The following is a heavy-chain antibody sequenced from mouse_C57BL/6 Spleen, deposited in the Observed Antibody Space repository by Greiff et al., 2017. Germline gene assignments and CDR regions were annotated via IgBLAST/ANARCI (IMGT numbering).Heavy chain of an antibody. CDR2: IYPRSGNT. CDR1: GYTFTSYG. CDR3: ARLIGSSYWYFDV. Sequence: VQRVESGAELARPGASVKLSCKASGYTFTSYGISWVKQRTGQGLEWIGEIYPRSGNTYYNEKFKGKATLTADKSSSTAYMELRSLTSEDSAVYFCARLIGSSYWYFDVWGTGTTVTVSS. D-gene: IGHD1-1*01. V-gene: IGHV1-81*01. J-gene: IGHJ1*03.